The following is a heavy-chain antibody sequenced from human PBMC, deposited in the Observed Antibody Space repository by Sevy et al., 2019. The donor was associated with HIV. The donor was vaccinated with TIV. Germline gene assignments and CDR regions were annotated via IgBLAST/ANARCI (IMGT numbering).Heavy chain of an antibody. J-gene: IGHJ4*02. CDR1: GFTFGSYA. Sequence: GGSLRLSCAASGFTFGSYAMHWVRQAPGKGLEWVAVISYDGSNKYYADSVKGRFTISRDNSKNTLYLQMNSLRAEDTAVYYCARAGYSSGWFFDYWGQGTLVTVSS. V-gene: IGHV3-30-3*01. CDR3: ARAGYSSGWFFDY. CDR2: ISYDGSNK. D-gene: IGHD6-19*01.